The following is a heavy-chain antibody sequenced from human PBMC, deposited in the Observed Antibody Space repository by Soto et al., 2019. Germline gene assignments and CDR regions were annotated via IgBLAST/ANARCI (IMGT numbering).Heavy chain of an antibody. CDR1: GYTFTSYG. V-gene: IGHV1-18*01. CDR3: ARVAILWYSSSWDGMDV. Sequence: QVQLVQSGAEVKKPGASVKVSCKASGYTFTSYGISWVRQAPGQGLEWMGWISAYNGNTNYAQKLQGRVTMTTDTSTSTAYMELRSLRSDDTGVYYCARVAILWYSSSWDGMDVWGQGTTVTVSS. D-gene: IGHD6-13*01. CDR2: ISAYNGNT. J-gene: IGHJ6*02.